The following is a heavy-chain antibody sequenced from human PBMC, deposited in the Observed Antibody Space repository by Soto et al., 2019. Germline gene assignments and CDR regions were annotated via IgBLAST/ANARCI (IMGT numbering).Heavy chain of an antibody. V-gene: IGHV1-2*04. CDR1: GYTFTGYY. CDR2: INPNSGGT. CDR3: ARGRSSSQNWFDP. J-gene: IGHJ5*02. Sequence: ASVKVSCKASGYTFTGYYMHWVRQAPGQGLEWMGWINPNSGGTNYAQKFQGWVTMTRDTSISTAYMELSRLRSDDTAVYYCARGRSSSQNWFDPWGQGTLVTVSS. D-gene: IGHD6-6*01.